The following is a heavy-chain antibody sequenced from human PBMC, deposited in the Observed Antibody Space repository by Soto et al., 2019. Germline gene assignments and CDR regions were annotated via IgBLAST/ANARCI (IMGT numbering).Heavy chain of an antibody. J-gene: IGHJ4*02. CDR2: ISAYNGNT. CDR3: ARADGYCSGGSCYQGDY. Sequence: ASVKVSCKASGYTFTSYGISWVRQAPGQGLEWMGRISAYNGNTNYAQKLQGRVTMTTDTSTSTAYMELRSLRSDDTAVYYCARADGYCSGGSCYQGDYWGQGTLVTVSS. D-gene: IGHD2-15*01. CDR1: GYTFTSYG. V-gene: IGHV1-18*01.